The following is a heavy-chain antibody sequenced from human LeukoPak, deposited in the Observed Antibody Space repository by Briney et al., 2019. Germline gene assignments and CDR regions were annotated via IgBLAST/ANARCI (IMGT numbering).Heavy chain of an antibody. J-gene: IGHJ3*02. CDR3: ARTTGRGVDDAFDI. Sequence: SETLSLTCTVSGGSISSYYWSWIRQSPRKGLEWIGNIYYSGDTNYNPSLKSRLSISVDTSNNQFSLKLSSVTAADTAVYYCARTTGRGVDDAFDIWGQGTMVTVSS. CDR2: IYYSGDT. CDR1: GGSISSYY. V-gene: IGHV4-59*08. D-gene: IGHD3-9*01.